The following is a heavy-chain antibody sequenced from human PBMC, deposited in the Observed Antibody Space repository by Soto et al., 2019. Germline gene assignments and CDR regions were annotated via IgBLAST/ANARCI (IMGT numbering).Heavy chain of an antibody. CDR2: ITNTGGDT. J-gene: IGHJ4*02. V-gene: IGHV3-23*01. CDR1: GFTFSSNA. D-gene: IGHD3-3*01. Sequence: GGSLRLSCAASGFTFSSNAMSWVRQAPGKGLEWVSVITNTGGDTLYADSVKGRFAISRDNAKNSLFLQMNSLRDEDTAVYYCARKGVAFDYWGQGALVTVSS. CDR3: ARKGVAFDY.